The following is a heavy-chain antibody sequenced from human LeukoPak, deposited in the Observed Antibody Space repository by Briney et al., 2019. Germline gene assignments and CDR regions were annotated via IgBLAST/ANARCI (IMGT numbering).Heavy chain of an antibody. V-gene: IGHV3-48*01. CDR1: GYTFSSFS. Sequence: PGRSLRLSCAASGYTFSSFSMNWARQAPGKGLEWVSYISSSSNTIYYADSVKGRFTISRDNSKNTLYLQMNSLRAEDTAVYYCAKGSGSYYYYGMDVWGQGTTVTVSS. CDR2: ISSSSNTI. CDR3: AKGSGSYYYYGMDV. D-gene: IGHD1-26*01. J-gene: IGHJ6*02.